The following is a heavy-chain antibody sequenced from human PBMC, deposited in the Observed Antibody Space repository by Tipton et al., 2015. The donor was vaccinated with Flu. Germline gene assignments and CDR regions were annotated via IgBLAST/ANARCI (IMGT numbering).Heavy chain of an antibody. CDR3: VRQPGGVRYFDL. CDR1: GYSFTNNW. J-gene: IGHJ2*01. Sequence: QSGAEVKKPGESLKISCKVSGYSFTNNWIGWVRQMPGKGLEWMGIIYPGDSDTRYSPSFQGQVTISADKSITTAHLQWSSLKASDTAIYYCVRQPGGVRYFDLWGRGTLVTVSS. D-gene: IGHD3-10*01. V-gene: IGHV5-51*01. CDR2: IYPGDSDT.